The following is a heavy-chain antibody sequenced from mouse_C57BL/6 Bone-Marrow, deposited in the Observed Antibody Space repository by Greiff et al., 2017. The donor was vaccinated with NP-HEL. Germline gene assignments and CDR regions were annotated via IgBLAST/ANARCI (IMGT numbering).Heavy chain of an antibody. Sequence: QVQLQQPGAELVRPGPSVKLSCKASGYTFTSYWMHWVKQRPGQGLEWIGVIDPSDSYTNYNQKFKGKATLTVDTSSSTAYMQLSSLTSEDSAVYYCASVVADYWGQGTTLTVSS. CDR1: GYTFTSYW. CDR3: ASVVADY. J-gene: IGHJ2*01. V-gene: IGHV1-59*01. CDR2: IDPSDSYT. D-gene: IGHD1-1*01.